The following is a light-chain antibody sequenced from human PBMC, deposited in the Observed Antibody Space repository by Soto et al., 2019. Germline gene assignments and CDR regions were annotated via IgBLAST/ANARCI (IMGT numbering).Light chain of an antibody. V-gene: IGKV1-39*01. CDR2: AAS. J-gene: IGKJ1*01. CDR3: QQSYSTPWT. Sequence: DIQMTQSPSSLSASVGDRVTITCRASQSIISYLNWYQQKPGKAPKLLIYAASSLRSGGPSRFSGSGSGTDFTLTISSLQPEDFATYYCQQSYSTPWTFGQGTKVEIK. CDR1: QSIISY.